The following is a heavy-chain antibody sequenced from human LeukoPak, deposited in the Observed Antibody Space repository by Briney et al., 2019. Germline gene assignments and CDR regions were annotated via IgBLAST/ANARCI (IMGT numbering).Heavy chain of an antibody. J-gene: IGHJ4*02. Sequence: ASVKVSCKASGYTFTGYYMHWVRQAPGQGLEWMGRINPNSGGTNYAQKFQGRVTMTRDTSISTAYMELSRLRSDDTALYYCARDTSSSHTAFDYWGQGTVVTVSS. D-gene: IGHD6-13*01. CDR1: GYTFTGYY. V-gene: IGHV1-2*06. CDR3: ARDTSSSHTAFDY. CDR2: INPNSGGT.